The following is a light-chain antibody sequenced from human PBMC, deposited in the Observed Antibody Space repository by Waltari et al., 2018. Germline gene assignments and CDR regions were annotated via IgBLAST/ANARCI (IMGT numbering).Light chain of an antibody. Sequence: DIQMTQSPSTLSASVGDRITITCRASQSISTWLAWYQQKPGKAPKLLFYKASNLESGVPSRFSGSGSGTEFTLTISSLQPDDFATYYCQQYNSYHTFGQGTKLEIK. CDR3: QQYNSYHT. V-gene: IGKV1-5*03. CDR1: QSISTW. J-gene: IGKJ2*01. CDR2: KAS.